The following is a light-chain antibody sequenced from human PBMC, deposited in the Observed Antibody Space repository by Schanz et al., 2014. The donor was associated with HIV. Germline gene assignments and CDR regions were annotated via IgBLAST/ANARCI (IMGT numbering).Light chain of an antibody. CDR1: QSVSNN. CDR2: SAS. V-gene: IGKV3-15*01. Sequence: TVMTQSPATLSVSPGERATLSCTASQSVSNNLAWYQQKLGQAPRLLIHSASTRVTGIPARFSGSGSGTDFTLTISSLEPEDFAVYYCQQRSNWPLTFGGGTKVEFK. CDR3: QQRSNWPLT. J-gene: IGKJ4*01.